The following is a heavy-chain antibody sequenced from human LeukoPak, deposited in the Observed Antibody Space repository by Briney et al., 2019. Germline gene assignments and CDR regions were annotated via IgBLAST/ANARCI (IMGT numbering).Heavy chain of an antibody. J-gene: IGHJ4*02. Sequence: SETLSLTCTVSGGSISSGGYYWSWIRQPPGKGLEWIGEINHSGSTNYNPSLKSRVTISVDTSKNQFSLKLSSVTAADTAVYYCARHDGTRGIDYWGQGTLVTVSS. CDR3: ARHDGTRGIDY. CDR2: INHSGST. D-gene: IGHD1-1*01. V-gene: IGHV4-39*07. CDR1: GGSISSGGYY.